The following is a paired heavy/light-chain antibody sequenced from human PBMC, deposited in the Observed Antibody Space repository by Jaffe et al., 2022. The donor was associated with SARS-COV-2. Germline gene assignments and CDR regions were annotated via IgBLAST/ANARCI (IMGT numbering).Heavy chain of an antibody. CDR3: ARAGCSSTDCYAGWRAWFDP. D-gene: IGHD2-2*01. J-gene: IGHJ5*02. Sequence: QVQLQQWGAGLLKPSETLSLTCGVYGASFSNYYWSWIRQPPGKGLEWIGQINHSGGTNYNPSLKSRVTISVNTSKNQFSLKLSSVTAADTAVYYCARAGCSSTDCYAGWRAWFDPWGQGTLVTVSS. CDR1: GASFSNYY. V-gene: IGHV4-34*01. CDR2: INHSGGT.
Light chain of an antibody. CDR1: SSNIGSNY. CDR2: RND. J-gene: IGLJ2*01. Sequence: QSVLTQPPSASGTPGQRVTISCSGSSSNIGSNYVYWYQQLPGTAPKLLIYRNDQRPSGVPDRFSGSKSDTSASLAISGLRSEDEADYYCAAWDDSLSGVVFGGGTKLTVL. V-gene: IGLV1-47*01. CDR3: AAWDDSLSGVV.